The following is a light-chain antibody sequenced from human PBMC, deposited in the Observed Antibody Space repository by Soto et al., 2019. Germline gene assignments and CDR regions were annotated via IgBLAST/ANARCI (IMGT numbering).Light chain of an antibody. CDR2: AAS. CDR3: QQFKNYPIT. Sequence: AIQMTQSPSSLSASVGDRVTITCRASQGIRNDLGWYQQKPGKAPKLLIYAASALHSGVPSRFSGSGSGTDFTLTISSLHPEDFAVYFCQQFKNYPITFGQGTRLEIK. V-gene: IGKV1-6*01. CDR1: QGIRND. J-gene: IGKJ5*01.